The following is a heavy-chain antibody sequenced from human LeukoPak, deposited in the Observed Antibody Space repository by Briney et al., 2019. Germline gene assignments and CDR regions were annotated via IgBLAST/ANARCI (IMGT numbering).Heavy chain of an antibody. V-gene: IGHV3-73*01. Sequence: GGSLKLSCAASGLTFSGSAMHWVRQASGKGLEWVGRIRSKANSYATAYAASVKGRFTISRDDSKNTAYLQMNSLKTEDTAVYYCTRSCSSTSCHRQRYYYYYYYMDVWGKGTTVTVSS. J-gene: IGHJ6*03. CDR3: TRSCSSTSCHRQRYYYYYYYMDV. CDR2: IRSKANSYAT. D-gene: IGHD2-2*01. CDR1: GLTFSGSA.